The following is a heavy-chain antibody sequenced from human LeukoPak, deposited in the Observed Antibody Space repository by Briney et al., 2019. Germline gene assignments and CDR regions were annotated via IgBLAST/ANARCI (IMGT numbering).Heavy chain of an antibody. CDR2: IYPGDSET. CDR1: GYSFTSYW. Sequence: GESLKISCKGSGYSFTSYWIGWVRQMPGKGLEWMGIIYPGDSETIYSPSFQGQVSISADKSISTAYLQWSSLRASDTAMYYYARHLRAMGITSPYYYMDVWGKGTTVTVSS. V-gene: IGHV5-51*01. CDR3: ARHLRAMGITSPYYYMDV. D-gene: IGHD3-16*01. J-gene: IGHJ6*03.